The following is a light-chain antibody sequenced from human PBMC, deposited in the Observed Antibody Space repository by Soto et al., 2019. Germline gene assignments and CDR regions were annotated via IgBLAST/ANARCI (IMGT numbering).Light chain of an antibody. CDR1: QSLSGT. CDR3: QQRTLWPRT. J-gene: IGKJ1*01. Sequence: EIVLTQSPATLSLSPGERATLSCRASQSLSGTLAWFQQKPGQPPRLLIYGASNRATGIPVRFTASGSGTDFTLTISSLETEDFAVYYCQQRTLWPRTFGQGTKVESK. CDR2: GAS. V-gene: IGKV3-11*01.